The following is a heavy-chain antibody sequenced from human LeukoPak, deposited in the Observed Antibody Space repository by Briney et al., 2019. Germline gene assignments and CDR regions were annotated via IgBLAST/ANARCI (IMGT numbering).Heavy chain of an antibody. Sequence: ASVKVSCKASGYTFTSYAMHWVRQAPGQRLEWMGWINAGNGNTKYSQKFQGRVTITRDTSASTAYMELSSLRSEDTAVYYCARGPKVAVAGKGWFDLWGQGTLVTVSS. V-gene: IGHV1-3*01. D-gene: IGHD6-19*01. CDR1: GYTFTSYA. CDR3: ARGPKVAVAGKGWFDL. J-gene: IGHJ5*02. CDR2: INAGNGNT.